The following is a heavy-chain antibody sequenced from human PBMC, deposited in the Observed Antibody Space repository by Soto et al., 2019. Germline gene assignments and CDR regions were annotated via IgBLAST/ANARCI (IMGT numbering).Heavy chain of an antibody. V-gene: IGHV3-33*01. J-gene: IGHJ6*03. Sequence: GGSLRLSCAASGFTFSSYGMHWVRQAPGKGLEWVAVIWYDGSNKYYADSVKGRFTISRDNSKNTLYLQMNSLRAEDTAVYYCARDVTYYDILTLMGVWGKGTTVTVSS. CDR1: GFTFSSYG. CDR3: ARDVTYYDILTLMGV. CDR2: IWYDGSNK. D-gene: IGHD3-9*01.